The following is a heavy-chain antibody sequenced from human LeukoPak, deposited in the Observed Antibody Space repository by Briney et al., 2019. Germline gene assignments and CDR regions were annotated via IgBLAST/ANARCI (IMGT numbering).Heavy chain of an antibody. V-gene: IGHV6-1*01. CDR1: GDSVSSKSAA. D-gene: IGHD4/OR15-4a*01. J-gene: IGHJ3*02. Sequence: RSQTLSRTCGISGDSVSSKSAAWNWIRQSPSRGLEWLGRTYYRSKWYNDYAVSVKGRITINPDTSKNQFSLQLNSVTPEDTAVYYCASSDNYGGDAFDIWGQGTMVIVSS. CDR3: ASSDNYGGDAFDI. CDR2: TYYRSKWYN.